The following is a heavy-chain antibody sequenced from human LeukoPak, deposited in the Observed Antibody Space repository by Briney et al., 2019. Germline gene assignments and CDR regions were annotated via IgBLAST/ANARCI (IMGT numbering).Heavy chain of an antibody. CDR2: ISYDGSNK. CDR1: GFTFSDYY. CDR3: AKDTADPGFDY. D-gene: IGHD4-17*01. J-gene: IGHJ4*02. Sequence: GGSLRLSCAASGFTFSDYYMSWIRQAPGKGLEWVAVISYDGSNKYYADSVKGRFTISRDNSKNTLYLQMNSLRAEDTAVYYCAKDTADPGFDYWGQGTLVTVSS. V-gene: IGHV3-30*18.